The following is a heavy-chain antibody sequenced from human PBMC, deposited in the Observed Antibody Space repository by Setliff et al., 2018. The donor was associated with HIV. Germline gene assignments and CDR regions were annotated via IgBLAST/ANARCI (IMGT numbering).Heavy chain of an antibody. D-gene: IGHD3-22*01. CDR3: ARDPYYYDSSGYNFDY. Sequence: ASVKVSCKTSEYSFTDYYIHWIRQAPGQGLEWMGRINPNSGGTDYAQKFLCRVTMTSDTSISTAYMELSSLRSDDTAVYYCARDPYYYDSSGYNFDYWGQGTLVTVSS. CDR2: INPNSGGT. J-gene: IGHJ4*02. V-gene: IGHV1-2*06. CDR1: EYSFTDYY.